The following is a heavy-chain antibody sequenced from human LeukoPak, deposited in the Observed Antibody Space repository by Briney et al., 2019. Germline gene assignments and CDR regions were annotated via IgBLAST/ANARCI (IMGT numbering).Heavy chain of an antibody. Sequence: GGSLRLSCAASGFTFNNYGMHCVRQAPGKGLEWVAVISYDGSNKYYADSVKGRFTISRSNSKNTLYLQMNSLRAEDTAVYYCAKDDDYGGNWGQGTLVTVSS. CDR3: AKDDDYGGN. CDR2: ISYDGSNK. CDR1: GFTFNNYG. D-gene: IGHD4-23*01. V-gene: IGHV3-30*18. J-gene: IGHJ4*02.